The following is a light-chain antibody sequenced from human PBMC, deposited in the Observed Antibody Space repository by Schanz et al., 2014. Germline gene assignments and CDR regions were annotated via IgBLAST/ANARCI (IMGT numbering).Light chain of an antibody. V-gene: IGLV2-23*02. J-gene: IGLJ2*01. CDR3: CSYAVVTSVI. Sequence: QSALTQPASVSGSPGQSINISCTGTSSDVGTSNLLSWYQQYPGKAPKLLIYDVIKRPSGVSNRFSGSKSGNTASLTISGLQTEDEADYYCCSYAVVTSVIFGGGTKLTVL. CDR1: SSDVGTSNL. CDR2: DVI.